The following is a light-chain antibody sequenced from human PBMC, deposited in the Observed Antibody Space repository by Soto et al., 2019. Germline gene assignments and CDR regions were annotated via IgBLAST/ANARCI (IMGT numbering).Light chain of an antibody. CDR3: AAWDDGLNGYV. CDR2: GNN. J-gene: IGLJ1*01. Sequence: QSVLTQPPSASGTPGQRVTISCSGRSSNIGSNTVNWYQQLPGTAPKLLIYGNNQRPSGVADRFSGSKSGTSASLAISGLQSGDEADYYCAAWDDGLNGYVFATGTK. CDR1: SSNIGSNT. V-gene: IGLV1-44*01.